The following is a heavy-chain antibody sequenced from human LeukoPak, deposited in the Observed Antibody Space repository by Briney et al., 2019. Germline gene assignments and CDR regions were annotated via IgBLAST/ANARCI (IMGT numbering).Heavy chain of an antibody. CDR2: INHSGST. Sequence: SDTLSLICAVYGGPFSGYYWSWIRQPPGKGLEWIGEINHSGSTNYNPSLKSRGTKSVDTSKNQFSLKLSSVTAADTAVYYCARGPQLYGWFDPWGQGTLVTVSS. V-gene: IGHV4-34*01. CDR1: GGPFSGYY. CDR3: ARGPQLYGWFDP. D-gene: IGHD2-2*01. J-gene: IGHJ5*02.